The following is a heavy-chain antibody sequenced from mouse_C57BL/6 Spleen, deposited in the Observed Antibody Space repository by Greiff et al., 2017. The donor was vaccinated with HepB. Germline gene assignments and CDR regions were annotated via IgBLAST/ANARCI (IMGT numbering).Heavy chain of an antibody. Sequence: QVQLQQPGAELVKPGASVKLSCKASGYTFTSYWMPWVKQRPGQGLEWIGEIDPSDSYTNYNQKFKGKATLTVDPSSSTAYMQLSSLTSEDSAVYCCVREGGVRRFAYWGQGTLVTVSA. J-gene: IGHJ3*01. V-gene: IGHV1-50*01. CDR1: GYTFTSYW. CDR2: IDPSDSYT. D-gene: IGHD5-1*01. CDR3: VREGGVRRFAY.